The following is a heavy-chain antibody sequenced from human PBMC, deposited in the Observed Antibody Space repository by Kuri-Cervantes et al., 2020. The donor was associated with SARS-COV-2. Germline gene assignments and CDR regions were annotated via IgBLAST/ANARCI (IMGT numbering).Heavy chain of an antibody. V-gene: IGHV3-23*01. J-gene: IGHJ4*02. CDR1: GFTFSGSW. CDR3: SSWPTQYYFDY. D-gene: IGHD6-13*01. Sequence: GGSLRLSCAASGFTFSGSWMSWVRQAPGKGLEWVSAISGSGGSTYYADSVKGRFTISRDNSKNTLYLQMNSLRAEDTAVYYCSSWPTQYYFDYWGQGTLVTVSS. CDR2: ISGSGGST.